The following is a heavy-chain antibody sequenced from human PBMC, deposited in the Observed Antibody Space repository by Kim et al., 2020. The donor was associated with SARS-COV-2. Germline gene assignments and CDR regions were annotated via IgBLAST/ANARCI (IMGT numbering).Heavy chain of an antibody. CDR3: AAYNRSIGLDV. CDR1: GGSITPYY. Sequence: SETLSLTCTVSGGSITPYYWSWIRQPPGKGLEWIGCVQYSGTTYYNPSLKTRVTISVDTSKNQFSLTVDSVTTADTAVYYCAAYNRSIGLDVWGHGATVTVSS. V-gene: IGHV4-59*13. J-gene: IGHJ6*02. CDR2: VQYSGTT. D-gene: IGHD1-1*01.